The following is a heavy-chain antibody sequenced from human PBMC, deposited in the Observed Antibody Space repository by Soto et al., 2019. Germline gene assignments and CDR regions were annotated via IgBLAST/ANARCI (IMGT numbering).Heavy chain of an antibody. V-gene: IGHV3-23*01. D-gene: IGHD3-16*01. Sequence: EVQLLESGGGLVQPGGSLRLSCAASGFTFSSYAMSWVRQAPGKGLEWVSAISGSGGSTYYADSVKGRFTISRDNSKNALYLQMNSLRAEDTAVYYCAKESTIKRIMITFGELDAFDIWGQGTMVTVSS. CDR2: ISGSGGST. CDR1: GFTFSSYA. J-gene: IGHJ3*02. CDR3: AKESTIKRIMITFGELDAFDI.